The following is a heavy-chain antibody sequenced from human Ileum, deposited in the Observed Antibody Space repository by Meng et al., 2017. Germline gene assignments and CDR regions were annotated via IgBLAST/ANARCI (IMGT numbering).Heavy chain of an antibody. CDR2: ISHSGST. D-gene: IGHD6-6*01. CDR1: GGSFSGYY. CDR3: ARGGVAARLGT. V-gene: IGHV4-34*02. J-gene: IGHJ4*02. Sequence: VQLKQGGAGLLKPSETLSLTCAANGGSFSGYYWSWIRQPPGKGLEWIGEISHSGSTHYNPSLKSRLTISVDTSNNQFSLKLNSVTAADTAVYYCARGGVAARLGTWGQGALVTVSS.